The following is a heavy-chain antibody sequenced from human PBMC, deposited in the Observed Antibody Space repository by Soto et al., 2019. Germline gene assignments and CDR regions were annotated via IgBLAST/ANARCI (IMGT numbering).Heavy chain of an antibody. CDR2: ISGSGATT. CDR3: AKLRYFDWSAYSWFEY. Sequence: EVQLLESGGGLVQPGGSLRLSCAASGFTFSSYAMTWVRQAPGKGLEWVSGISGSGATTSYADSVKGRFTVSRDNSKNTLYFQMNSLRVEDTAVYHCAKLRYFDWSAYSWFEYWGQGTPVIVSS. J-gene: IGHJ5*01. CDR1: GFTFSSYA. D-gene: IGHD3-9*01. V-gene: IGHV3-23*01.